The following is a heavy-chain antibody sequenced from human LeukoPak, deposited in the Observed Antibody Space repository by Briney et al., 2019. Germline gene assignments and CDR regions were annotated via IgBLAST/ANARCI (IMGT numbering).Heavy chain of an antibody. V-gene: IGHV3-30*04. CDR2: ISYDGSNK. Sequence: GGSLRLSCAASGFTFSNYAMHWVRQAPGKGLEWVAVISYDGSNKYYADSVRGRFTISRDNSKNTLYLQMNTLRAEDTAVYYCAKARGVLSYYDTSGYYDYWGQGTLVTVSS. CDR3: AKARGVLSYYDTSGYYDY. CDR1: GFTFSNYA. D-gene: IGHD3-22*01. J-gene: IGHJ4*02.